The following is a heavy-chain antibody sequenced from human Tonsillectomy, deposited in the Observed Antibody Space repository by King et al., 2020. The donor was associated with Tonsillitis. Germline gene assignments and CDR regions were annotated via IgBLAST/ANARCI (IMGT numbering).Heavy chain of an antibody. Sequence: VQLQESGPGLVKPSQTLSLTCTVSGGSISSGDYYWSWIRQHPEKGLEWIGYIYYSGSTYYNPSLQSRVSISVATSKNQFSLKLSSVTAADTAVYYCARAPTLTSSWPGRAFDIWGQGTMVTVSS. D-gene: IGHD6-13*01. CDR2: IYYSGST. CDR1: GGSISSGDYY. V-gene: IGHV4-31*03. CDR3: ARAPTLTSSWPGRAFDI. J-gene: IGHJ3*02.